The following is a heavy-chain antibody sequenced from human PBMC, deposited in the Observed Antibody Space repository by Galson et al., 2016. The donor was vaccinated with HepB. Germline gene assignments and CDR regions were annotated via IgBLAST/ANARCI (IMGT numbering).Heavy chain of an antibody. J-gene: IGHJ6*02. CDR3: ATELTAPQGVSPFLGAMDV. D-gene: IGHD4-23*01. V-gene: IGHV1-24*01. CDR1: GYTLTELS. CDR2: FDPEDGER. Sequence: SVKVSCKVSGYTLTELSMHWVRQAPGKGLEWMGGFDPEDGERVFAQKFQGRVIMTEDTSTDTAYLELSNLRSEDTAVYYCATELTAPQGVSPFLGAMDVWGQGTTVTVSS.